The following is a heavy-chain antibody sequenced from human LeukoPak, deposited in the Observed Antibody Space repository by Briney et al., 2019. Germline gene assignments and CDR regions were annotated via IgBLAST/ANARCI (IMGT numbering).Heavy chain of an antibody. V-gene: IGHV4-39*07. CDR2: MFHSGST. CDR3: ARVRYNWNRDFDY. J-gene: IGHJ4*02. CDR1: GGSMSSGNYY. D-gene: IGHD1-20*01. Sequence: PSETLSLTCTVSGGSMSSGNYYWSWTRQPPGKGLEWIGSMFHSGSTYYNPSLKSRVTMSVDTSKNQFSLKLSSVTAADTAVYYCARVRYNWNRDFDYWGQGTLVTVSS.